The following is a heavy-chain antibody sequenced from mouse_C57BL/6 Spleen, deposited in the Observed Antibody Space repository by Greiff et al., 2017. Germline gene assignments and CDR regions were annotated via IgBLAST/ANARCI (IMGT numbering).Heavy chain of an antibody. J-gene: IGHJ1*03. Sequence: QVQLQQPGAELVMPGASVKLSCKASGYTFTDYWMHWVKQRPGQGLEWIGEIDPSDSYTNYNQKFKGKSTLTVDKSSSTAYMQLSSLRSEDSAVYYCARDGSRRRWYFDVWGTGTTVTVSS. V-gene: IGHV1-69*01. CDR1: GYTFTDYW. CDR2: IDPSDSYT. D-gene: IGHD1-1*01. CDR3: ARDGSRRRWYFDV.